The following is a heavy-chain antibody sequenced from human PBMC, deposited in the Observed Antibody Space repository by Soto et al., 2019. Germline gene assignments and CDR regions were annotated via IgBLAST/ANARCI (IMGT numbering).Heavy chain of an antibody. CDR1: GFTFSSYW. Sequence: EVQLMESGGGLVQPGGSLRLSCAASGFTFSSYWMHWVRQAPGKGLVWVSRINSDGSSTTYADSVKGRFTISRDNAKNTLYLKMNSLRAEDTAVYYCVRGEGGWETYWGKGTLVTVSS. D-gene: IGHD6-19*01. CDR3: VRGEGGWETY. CDR2: INSDGSST. J-gene: IGHJ4*02. V-gene: IGHV3-74*01.